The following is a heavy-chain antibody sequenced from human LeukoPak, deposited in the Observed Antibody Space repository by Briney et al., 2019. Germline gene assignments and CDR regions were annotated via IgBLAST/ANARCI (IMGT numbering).Heavy chain of an antibody. D-gene: IGHD6-13*01. CDR3: AKQSAGSAAWYSLHYDF. V-gene: IGHV3-23*01. CDR1: GFTLSSYA. CDR2: VDGGGGGT. J-gene: IGHJ4*02. Sequence: GGSLRLSCAASGFTLSSYAMTWVRQAPGGGLEWVSSVDGGGGGTYYADSVKGRFTISRDNSKDTLYLQMNGLRAEDTAVYFCAKQSAGSAAWYSLHYDFWGQGTLVTVSS.